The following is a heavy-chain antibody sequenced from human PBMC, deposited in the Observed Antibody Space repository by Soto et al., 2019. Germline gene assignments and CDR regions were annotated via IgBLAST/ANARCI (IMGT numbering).Heavy chain of an antibody. D-gene: IGHD3-10*01. CDR1: GFTFNNYA. CDR2: ISGGGDTT. CDR3: AKRRGGSGSLTPRVDF. Sequence: VQLLESGGGLVQPGGSLRLSCAASGFTFNNYAMTWVRQAPGKGLDGVSAISGGGDTTSYADSVKGRFTVSRDGSKNTLYLQMSSLRAEDTALYYCAKRRGGSGSLTPRVDFWGQGTLVTVSS. J-gene: IGHJ4*02. V-gene: IGHV3-23*01.